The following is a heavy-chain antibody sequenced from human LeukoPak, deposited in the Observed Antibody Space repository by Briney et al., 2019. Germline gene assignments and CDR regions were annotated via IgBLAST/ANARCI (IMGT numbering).Heavy chain of an antibody. J-gene: IGHJ5*01. CDR2: THYSGTT. CDR1: GGSISSYY. D-gene: IGHD2-8*01. Sequence: SETLSLTCTVSGGSISSYYWSWIRQPPGKGLEWIAVTHYSGTTNYNPSLKSRVTISIDTSRQQFFLKLSSVTAADTAVYYCVLAPNSNWFDFWGQGTRVTVSS. CDR3: VLAPNSNWFDF. V-gene: IGHV4-59*12.